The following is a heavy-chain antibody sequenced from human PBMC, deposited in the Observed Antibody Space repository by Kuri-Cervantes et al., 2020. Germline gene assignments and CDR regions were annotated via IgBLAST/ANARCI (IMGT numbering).Heavy chain of an antibody. CDR2: INSDGSST. CDR1: GFTFDDYA. D-gene: IGHD2-2*01. CDR3: ARGRYCSSTSCWDWFDP. V-gene: IGHV3-74*01. J-gene: IGHJ5*02. Sequence: GGSLRLSCAASGFTFDDYAMHWVRQAPGKGLVWVSRINSDGSSTSYADSVKGRFTISRDNAKNTLYLQMNSLRAEDTAVYYCARGRYCSSTSCWDWFDPWGQGTLVTVSS.